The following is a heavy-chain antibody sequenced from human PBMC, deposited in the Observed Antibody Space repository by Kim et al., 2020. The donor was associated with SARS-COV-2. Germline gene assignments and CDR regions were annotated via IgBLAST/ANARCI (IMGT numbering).Heavy chain of an antibody. CDR2: IIPILGIA. CDR3: ARDLPDSSSWYEARWWFDP. D-gene: IGHD6-13*01. Sequence: SVKVSCKASGGTFSSYAISWVRQAPGQGLEWMGRIIPILGIANYAQKFQGRVTITADKSTSTAYMELSSLRSEDTAVYYCARDLPDSSSWYEARWWFDPWGQGTLVTVSS. J-gene: IGHJ5*02. CDR1: GGTFSSYA. V-gene: IGHV1-69*04.